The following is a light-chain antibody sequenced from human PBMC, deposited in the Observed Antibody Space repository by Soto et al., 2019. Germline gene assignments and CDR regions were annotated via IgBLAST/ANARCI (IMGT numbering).Light chain of an antibody. V-gene: IGLV2-14*01. Sequence: SVLTQPRSVSGSPGQSVTISCSGTSSDVGSYDHVAWYQQFPGKTPKLMIYEVSNRPSGVSSRFSGSKSGNTASLTISGLQAEDEADYYCISYTGSSTSYVFGSGTKVTVL. CDR1: SSDVGSYDH. CDR3: ISYTGSSTSYV. J-gene: IGLJ1*01. CDR2: EVS.